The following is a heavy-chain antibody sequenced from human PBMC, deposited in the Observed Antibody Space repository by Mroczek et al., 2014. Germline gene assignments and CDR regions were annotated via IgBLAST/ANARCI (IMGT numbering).Heavy chain of an antibody. CDR2: INHSGST. J-gene: IGHJ5*02. Sequence: QVQLQQWGAGLLKPSETLSLTCAVYGGSFSGYYWSWIRQPPGKGLEWIGEINHSGSTNYNPSLKSRVAISVDTSKNQFSLKLSSVTAADTAVYYCARGTGYSSGETPTGVGVRGNNWFDPWGQGTLVTVSS. CDR1: GGSFSGYY. D-gene: IGHD6-19*01. V-gene: IGHV4-34*01. CDR3: ARGTGYSSGETPTGVGVRGNNWFDP.